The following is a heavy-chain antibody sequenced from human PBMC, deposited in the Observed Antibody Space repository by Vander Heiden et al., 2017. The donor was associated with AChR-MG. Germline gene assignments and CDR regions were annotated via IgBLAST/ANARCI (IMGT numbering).Heavy chain of an antibody. V-gene: IGHV3-66*01. D-gene: IGHD3-10*01. Sequence: EVQLVESGGGLVQPGGSLRLPCSASGFTVSSVYMGWVRQAPGKGLECVSLIYSGGSTHYADSVRGRFTISRDNSNNILYLQMNSLRAEDTAVYYCATRRNYYGSGSYLDYWGQGTLVSVSS. CDR3: ATRRNYYGSGSYLDY. CDR1: GFTVSSVY. J-gene: IGHJ4*02. CDR2: IYSGGST.